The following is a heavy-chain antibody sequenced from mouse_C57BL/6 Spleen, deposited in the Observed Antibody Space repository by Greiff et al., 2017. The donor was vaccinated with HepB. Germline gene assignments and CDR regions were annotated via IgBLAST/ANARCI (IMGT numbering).Heavy chain of an antibody. Sequence: QVQLQQSGAELVMPGASVKLSCKASGYTFTSYWMHWVKQRPGQGLEWIGEIDPSDSYTNYNQKFKGKSTLTVDKSSSTAYMQLSSLTSEDSAVYYCARSRSNYDFDYWGQGTTLTVSS. J-gene: IGHJ2*01. CDR2: IDPSDSYT. V-gene: IGHV1-69*01. D-gene: IGHD2-5*01. CDR1: GYTFTSYW. CDR3: ARSRSNYDFDY.